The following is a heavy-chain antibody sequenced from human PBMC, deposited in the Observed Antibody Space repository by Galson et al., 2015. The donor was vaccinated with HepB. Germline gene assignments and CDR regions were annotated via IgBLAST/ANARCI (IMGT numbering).Heavy chain of an antibody. V-gene: IGHV1-18*01. D-gene: IGHD3-22*01. CDR3: ARAVPVYYDSSGYYYGLLGY. CDR1: GYTFTSYG. CDR2: ISAYNGNT. J-gene: IGHJ4*02. Sequence: SVKVSCKASGYTFTSYGISWVRQAPGQGLEWMGWISAYNGNTNYAQKLQGRVTMTTDTSTSTAYMELRSLRSDDTAVYYCARAVPVYYDSSGYYYGLLGYWGQGTLVTVSS.